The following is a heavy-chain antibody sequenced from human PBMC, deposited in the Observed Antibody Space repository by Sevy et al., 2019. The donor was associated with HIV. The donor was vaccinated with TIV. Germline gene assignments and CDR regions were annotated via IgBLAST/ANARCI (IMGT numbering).Heavy chain of an antibody. D-gene: IGHD3-10*01. CDR2: ISSSSNYI. J-gene: IGHJ3*02. V-gene: IGHV3-21*01. CDR3: ARPYGSGSSDAFDI. Sequence: GGSLRLSCAASGFTFSTYTMNWVRQAPGKGLEWVSSISSSSNYIYYADSVKGRFTISRDNAKNSLYLQMNSLRAEDTAVYYCARPYGSGSSDAFDIWGQGTMVTVSS. CDR1: GFTFSTYT.